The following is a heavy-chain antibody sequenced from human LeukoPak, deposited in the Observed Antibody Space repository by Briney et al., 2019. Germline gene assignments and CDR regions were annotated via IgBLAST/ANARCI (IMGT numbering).Heavy chain of an antibody. V-gene: IGHV3-30-3*01. CDR2: ISYDGSNK. Sequence: QAGGSLRLSCAASGFTFSSYAMPWVRQAPGKGLEWVAVISYDGSNKYYADSVKGRFTISRDNSKNTLYLQMNSLRAEDTAVYYCARVGCSSTSCYFFDYWGQGTLVTVSS. CDR1: GFTFSSYA. D-gene: IGHD2-2*01. CDR3: ARVGCSSTSCYFFDY. J-gene: IGHJ4*02.